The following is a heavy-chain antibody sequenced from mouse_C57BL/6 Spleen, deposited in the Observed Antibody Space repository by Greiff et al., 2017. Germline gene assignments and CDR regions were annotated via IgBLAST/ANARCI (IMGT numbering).Heavy chain of an antibody. CDR1: GYAFTNYL. J-gene: IGHJ4*01. Sequence: QVQLKQSGAELVRPGTSVKVSCKASGYAFTNYLIEWVKQRPGQGLEWIGVINPGSGGTNYNEKFKGKATLTADKSSSTAYMQLSSLTSEDSAVYCCARAYGYDEELDYAMDYWGQGTSVTVCS. CDR3: ARAYGYDEELDYAMDY. D-gene: IGHD2-2*01. CDR2: INPGSGGT. V-gene: IGHV1-54*01.